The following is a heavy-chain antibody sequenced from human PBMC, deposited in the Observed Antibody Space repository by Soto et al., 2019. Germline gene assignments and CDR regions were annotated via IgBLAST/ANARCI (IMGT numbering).Heavy chain of an antibody. J-gene: IGHJ3*02. D-gene: IGHD5-12*01. CDR1: GFTFGDYA. CDR2: IRSKAYGGTT. V-gene: IGHV3-49*03. Sequence: GGSLRLSCTASGFTFGDYAMSWFRQAPGKGLEWVGFIRSKAYGGTTEYAASVKGRFTISRDDSKSIAYLQMNSLKTEDTAVYYCTSTLDIVATMVAFDIWGQGTMVTVSS. CDR3: TSTLDIVATMVAFDI.